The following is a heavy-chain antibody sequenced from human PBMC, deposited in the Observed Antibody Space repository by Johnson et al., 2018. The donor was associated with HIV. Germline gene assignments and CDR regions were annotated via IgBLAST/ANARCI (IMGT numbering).Heavy chain of an antibody. CDR2: IGTACDT. J-gene: IGHJ3*02. CDR1: GFTFSSYW. CDR3: AREARMRDAFDI. Sequence: VQLVESGGGLVQPGGSLRLSCAASGFTFSSYWMSLVRQAPGKGLEWVSVIGTACDTYYPGSVKGRFTISRENAKNSLYLQMNSLRAGDTAGYYWAREARMRDAFDIWGQGTMVTVSS. D-gene: IGHD1-14*01. V-gene: IGHV3-13*01.